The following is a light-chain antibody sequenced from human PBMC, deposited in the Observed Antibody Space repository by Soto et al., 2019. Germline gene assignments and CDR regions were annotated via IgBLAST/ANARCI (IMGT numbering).Light chain of an antibody. Sequence: DIQMTPSPATLSASVGDRVTITCRASQRVDRWLAWYQQKPGKAPNLLIFTSSNLESGVPSRFSGSGSGTDFTLTISSLQPEDFATYFCQQGYSRPRTFGQGTKVDIK. CDR3: QQGYSRPRT. J-gene: IGKJ1*01. CDR2: TSS. V-gene: IGKV1-39*01. CDR1: QRVDRW.